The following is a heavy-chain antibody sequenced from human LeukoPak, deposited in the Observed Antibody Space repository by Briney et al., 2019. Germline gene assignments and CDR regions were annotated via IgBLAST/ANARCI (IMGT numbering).Heavy chain of an antibody. Sequence: SETLSLTCTVSGGSVSSGSYYWSWIRQPPGKGLEWIGYIYYSGSTNYNPSLKSRVTISVDTSKNQFSLKLSSVTAADTAVYYCARGVGLYDSSGYYYWGQGTLVTVSS. V-gene: IGHV4-61*01. J-gene: IGHJ4*02. CDR2: IYYSGST. CDR1: GGSVSSGSYY. D-gene: IGHD3-22*01. CDR3: ARGVGLYDSSGYYY.